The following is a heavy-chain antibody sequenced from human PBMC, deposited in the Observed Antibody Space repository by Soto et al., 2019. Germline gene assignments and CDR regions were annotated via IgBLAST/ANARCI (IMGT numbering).Heavy chain of an antibody. V-gene: IGHV4-59*08. CDR3: ARSYVDTAMVNAFDI. CDR2: IYYTGST. J-gene: IGHJ3*02. D-gene: IGHD5-18*01. CDR1: GGSISNYY. Sequence: SETLSLTCTVSGGSISNYYWTWIRQPPGKGLEWIGYIYYTGSTYYNPSLKSRVTISVDTSKNQFSLKLSSVTAADTAVYYCARSYVDTAMVNAFDIWGQGTMVTVSS.